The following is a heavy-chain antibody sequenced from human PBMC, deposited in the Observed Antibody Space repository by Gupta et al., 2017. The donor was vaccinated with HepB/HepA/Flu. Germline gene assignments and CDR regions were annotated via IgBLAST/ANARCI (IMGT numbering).Heavy chain of an antibody. CDR3: TRDYFGRANIGFSDLQVPGSMDV. D-gene: IGHD2/OR15-2a*01. CDR1: GFIFGDYA. V-gene: IGHV3-49*04. CDR2: IRSKIYGGTR. J-gene: IGHJ6*02. Sequence: EVQVVESGGGLVQPGRSLRLSCTASGFIFGDYAMSWVRQAPGKGLKWVGFIRSKIYGGTREYAASVKGRFTISRDDSKSIAYLQMTSLKTEDTAVYYCTRDYFGRANIGFSDLQVPGSMDVWGQGTTVTVSS.